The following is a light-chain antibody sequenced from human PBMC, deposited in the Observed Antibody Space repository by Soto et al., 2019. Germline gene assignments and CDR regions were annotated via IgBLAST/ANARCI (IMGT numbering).Light chain of an antibody. V-gene: IGKV2-28*01. CDR2: LGT. Sequence: DIVMTQSPPSLPVTPGEPASISCRSSQSLLYSNGNKQLDWYLQKPGQSPRLLIYLGTNRASGVPDRLSGSGSGTDFTLKISRVEAEDVGVYFCMQALQTPYTFGQGTKLEIK. CDR3: MQALQTPYT. CDR1: QSLLYSNGNKQ. J-gene: IGKJ2*01.